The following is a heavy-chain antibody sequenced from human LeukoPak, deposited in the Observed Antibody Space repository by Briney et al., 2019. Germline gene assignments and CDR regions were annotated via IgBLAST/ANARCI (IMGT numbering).Heavy chain of an antibody. CDR3: AKAFSSSWFHGEYFQH. CDR1: GFTFSSYA. Sequence: GGSLRLSCAASGFTFSSYAMSWVHQAPGKGLEWVSTISGNGGSTYYADSVKGRFTISRDNSKNTLFLQMNSLRAEDTAVYYCAKAFSSSWFHGEYFQHWGQGTLVTVSS. J-gene: IGHJ1*01. D-gene: IGHD6-13*01. V-gene: IGHV3-23*01. CDR2: ISGNGGST.